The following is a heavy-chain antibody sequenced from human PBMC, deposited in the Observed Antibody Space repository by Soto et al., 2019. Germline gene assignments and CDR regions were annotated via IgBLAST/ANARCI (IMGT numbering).Heavy chain of an antibody. CDR2: IHNSGSP. CDR1: GASIYTGGYF. J-gene: IGHJ4*02. D-gene: IGHD4-17*01. CDR3: ARGSTTEKVES. Sequence: QVQLQQSGPGLVRPSQTLSLPCSVSGASIYTGGYFWSWIRQSPGKGLEWIGHIHNSGSPSNNPSLKSRVTTPADTSKTHFSLKLTSVSAADTAVYSCARGSTTEKVESWGQGTLVTVYS. V-gene: IGHV4-30-4*01.